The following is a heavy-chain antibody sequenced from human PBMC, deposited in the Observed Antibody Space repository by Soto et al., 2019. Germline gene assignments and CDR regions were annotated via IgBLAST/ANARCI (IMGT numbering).Heavy chain of an antibody. Sequence: QVQLVESGGGVVQPGRSLRLSCAASGFTFSSYAMHWVRQAPGKGLEWVAVISYDGSNKYYADSVKGRFTISRDNSKNTLYLQMNSLRAEDTAVYYCARDIRYCSSTSCSDYFDYWGQGTLVTVSS. J-gene: IGHJ4*02. CDR1: GFTFSSYA. V-gene: IGHV3-30-3*01. CDR2: ISYDGSNK. CDR3: ARDIRYCSSTSCSDYFDY. D-gene: IGHD2-2*01.